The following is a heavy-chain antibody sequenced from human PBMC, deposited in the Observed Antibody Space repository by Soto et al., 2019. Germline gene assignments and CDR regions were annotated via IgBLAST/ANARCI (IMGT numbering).Heavy chain of an antibody. CDR3: ARANYYGSPGDFDY. CDR2: ISSSSSTI. Sequence: EVQLVESGGGLVQPGGSLRLSCAASGFTFSSYSMTWVRQAPGKGLEWVSYISSSSSTIYYADSVKGRFTISRDNAKNSLYLQMNSLRAEDTAVYYCARANYYGSPGDFDYGGQGTLVTVSS. CDR1: GFTFSSYS. D-gene: IGHD3-10*01. J-gene: IGHJ4*02. V-gene: IGHV3-48*01.